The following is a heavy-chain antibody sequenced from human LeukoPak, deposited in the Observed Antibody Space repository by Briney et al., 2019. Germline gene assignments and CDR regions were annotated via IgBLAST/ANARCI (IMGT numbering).Heavy chain of an antibody. J-gene: IGHJ4*02. V-gene: IGHV4-59*08. Sequence: PSETLSLTCTVSGGSISSYYWSWIRQPPGKGLEWIGYIYYSGSTNYNPSLKSRVTISVDTSKNQFSLKLSSVTAADTAVYYCARHGSWGYDILTGYYRAPHFDYWGQGTLVTVSS. CDR2: IYYSGST. CDR1: GGSISSYY. CDR3: ARHGSWGYDILTGYYRAPHFDY. D-gene: IGHD3-9*01.